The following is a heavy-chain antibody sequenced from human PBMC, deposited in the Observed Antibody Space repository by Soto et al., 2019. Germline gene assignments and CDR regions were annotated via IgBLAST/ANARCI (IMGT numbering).Heavy chain of an antibody. CDR3: ARRPPRYCRGGSCYGFDY. J-gene: IGHJ4*02. D-gene: IGHD2-15*01. V-gene: IGHV4-39*01. CDR1: GGSISSSSYY. CDR2: IYYSGST. Sequence: SETLSLTCTVSGGSISSSSYYWGWIRQPPGKGLEWIGSIYYSGSTYYNPSLKSRVTISVDTSKNQFSLKLSSVTAADTAVYYCARRPPRYCRGGSCYGFDYWGQGTLVTVSS.